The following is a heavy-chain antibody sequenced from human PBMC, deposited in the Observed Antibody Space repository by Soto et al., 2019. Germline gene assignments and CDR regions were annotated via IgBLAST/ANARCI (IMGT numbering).Heavy chain of an antibody. J-gene: IGHJ6*02. V-gene: IGHV4-34*01. Sequence: SETLSLTCAVYGGSFSGYYWSWIRQPPGKGLEWIGEINHSGSTNYNPSLKSRVTISVDTSKNQFSLKLSSVTAADTAVYYCVRRDDYSYYYGMDVWGQGTKVTVSS. CDR3: VRRDDYSYYYGMDV. CDR2: INHSGST. CDR1: GGSFSGYY.